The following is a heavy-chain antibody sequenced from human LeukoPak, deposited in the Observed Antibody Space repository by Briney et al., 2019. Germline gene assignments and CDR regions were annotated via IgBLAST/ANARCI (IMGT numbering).Heavy chain of an antibody. V-gene: IGHV3-21*01. CDR3: ASEKWSGGYPADY. CDR2: IDISSSDM. J-gene: IGHJ4*02. CDR1: GFNFRSFG. Sequence: GGSLRLSCAASGFNFRSFGMNWVRQAPGKGLEWVSSIDISSSDMYYADSVKGRFTISRDNAKNSLFLQMNSLRAEDTAVYYCASEKWSGGYPADYWGQGILVTVSS. D-gene: IGHD3-22*01.